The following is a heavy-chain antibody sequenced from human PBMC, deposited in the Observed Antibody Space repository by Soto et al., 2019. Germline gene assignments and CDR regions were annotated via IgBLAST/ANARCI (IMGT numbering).Heavy chain of an antibody. V-gene: IGHV5-10-1*01. CDR1: GYSFTSYW. Sequence: GESLKISCKGSGYSFTSYWISWVRQMPGKGLEWMGTLDPTDSYTNYSPSFQGHVTISPDKSINTVYLQWSSLKASDAAMYYCARHPSPSNPYCSSTSCYDFDFWGQGTLVTVSS. D-gene: IGHD2-2*01. J-gene: IGHJ4*02. CDR2: LDPTDSYT. CDR3: ARHPSPSNPYCSSTSCYDFDF.